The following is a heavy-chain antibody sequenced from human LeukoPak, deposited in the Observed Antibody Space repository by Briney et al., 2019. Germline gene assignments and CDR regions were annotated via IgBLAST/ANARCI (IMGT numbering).Heavy chain of an antibody. Sequence: GGSLRLSCAASGFTFSSYSMNWVRQAPGKGLEWVSYISSSSSTIYYADSVKGRFTISRDNAKNSLYLQMNSLRAEDTAVYYCARTLYSNAWYGHGYWGQGTLVTVSS. CDR1: GFTFSSYS. CDR2: ISSSSSTI. V-gene: IGHV3-48*01. D-gene: IGHD6-19*01. J-gene: IGHJ4*02. CDR3: ARTLYSNAWYGHGY.